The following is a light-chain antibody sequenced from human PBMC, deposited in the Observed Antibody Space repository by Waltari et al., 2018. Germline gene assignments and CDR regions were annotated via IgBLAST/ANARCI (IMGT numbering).Light chain of an antibody. Sequence: QSALTQPASVSGSPGQSITISCSGTDSDVGSYVFCSWYQQHPGKAPHLIIYEVSNRPSGISNRFSASKSGNTASLTISGLQAEDEADYYCSSYTTSSAPGVFGTGTRVTVL. J-gene: IGLJ1*01. CDR1: DSDVGSYVF. CDR3: SSYTTSSAPGV. CDR2: EVS. V-gene: IGLV2-14*01.